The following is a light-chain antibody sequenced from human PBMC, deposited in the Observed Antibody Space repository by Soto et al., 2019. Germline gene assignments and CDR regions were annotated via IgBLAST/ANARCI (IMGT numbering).Light chain of an antibody. CDR3: HQRSTWPFT. Sequence: EKGWSQSAATLSLSPGERATLSCRASQSISSYLAWYQQKPDQAPRLLIYDASNRATGIPARFSGSGSGTDFTLTISSLEPEDFAVYYCHQRSTWPFTFGPGTKVDIK. CDR1: QSISSY. V-gene: IGKV3-11*01. J-gene: IGKJ3*01. CDR2: DAS.